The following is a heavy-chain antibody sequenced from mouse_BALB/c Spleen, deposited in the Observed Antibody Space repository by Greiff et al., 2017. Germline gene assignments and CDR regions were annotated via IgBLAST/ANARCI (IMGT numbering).Heavy chain of an antibody. CDR3: ARNGAWFAY. V-gene: IGHV1-80*01. J-gene: IGHJ3*01. CDR1: GYAFSSYW. Sequence: QVQLQQSGAELVRPGSSVKISCKASGYAFSSYWMNWVQQRPGQGLEWIGQIYPGDGDTNYNGKFKGKATLTADKSSSTAYMQLSSLTSEDSAVYFCARNGAWFAYWGQGTLVTVSA. CDR2: IYPGDGDT.